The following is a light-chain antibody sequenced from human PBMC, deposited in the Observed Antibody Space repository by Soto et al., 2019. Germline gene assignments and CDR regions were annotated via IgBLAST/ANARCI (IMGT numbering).Light chain of an antibody. Sequence: AIQLTQSPSSLSASVGDRVTITCRASQGISSALAWYQQKPGKAPKLLIYDASNLESGVASRFSGSGSGTDFTLTISNLQPEDFATYYWQRFNSYPQTFGQGTKLEMK. J-gene: IGKJ2*01. CDR2: DAS. CDR3: QRFNSYPQT. CDR1: QGISSA. V-gene: IGKV1-13*02.